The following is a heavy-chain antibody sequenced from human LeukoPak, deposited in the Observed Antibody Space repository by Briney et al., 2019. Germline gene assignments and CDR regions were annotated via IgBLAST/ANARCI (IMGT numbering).Heavy chain of an antibody. CDR1: GGSISSYY. J-gene: IGHJ4*02. V-gene: IGHV4-4*07. CDR3: ARVGDYALKD. D-gene: IGHD3-16*01. CDR2: IYTSGIT. Sequence: SETLSLTCTVSGGSISSYYWSWIRQPAGKGLEWIGRIYTSGITNYNPSLKSRVTMSVDTSKNQCTPKLSSVTAADTAVYYCARVGDYALKDWGQGTLVTVSS.